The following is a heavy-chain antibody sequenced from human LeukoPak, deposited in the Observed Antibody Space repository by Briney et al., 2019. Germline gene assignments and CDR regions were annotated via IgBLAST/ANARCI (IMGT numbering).Heavy chain of an antibody. CDR3: ARLGGYDFRNFKYYYYYMDV. Sequence: PSETLSLTCTVSGGSISSGSYYWSWIRQPAGKGLEWIGRVYTSGSTNYNPSLKSRVTISVDTSKNQFSLKLRSVTAADTAVYYCARLGGYDFRNFKYYYYYMDVWGKGTTVTISS. D-gene: IGHD5-12*01. CDR1: GGSISSGSYY. J-gene: IGHJ6*03. V-gene: IGHV4-61*02. CDR2: VYTSGST.